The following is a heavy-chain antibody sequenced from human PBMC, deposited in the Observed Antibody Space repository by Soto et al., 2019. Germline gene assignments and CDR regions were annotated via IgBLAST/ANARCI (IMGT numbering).Heavy chain of an antibody. D-gene: IGHD3-10*01. CDR1: GGSISSSSYY. J-gene: IGHJ4*02. CDR3: ARTYYYGSGSLYPFVY. V-gene: IGHV4-39*01. Sequence: QLQLQESGPGLVKPSETLSLTCTVSGGSISSSSYYWGWIRQPPGKGLEWIGSIYYSGSTYYNPSLKRRVTISVDTSKNQFSLKLSSVTAADTAVYYCARTYYYGSGSLYPFVYWGQGTLVTVSS. CDR2: IYYSGST.